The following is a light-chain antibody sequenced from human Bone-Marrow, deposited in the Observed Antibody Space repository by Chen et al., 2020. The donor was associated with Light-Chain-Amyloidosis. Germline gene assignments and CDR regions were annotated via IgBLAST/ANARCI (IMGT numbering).Light chain of an antibody. Sequence: DIQMTQSPSSLSASVGDRVTITCQASQYITNHLNWYQQKPGKAPKLLISDASNLEPGVPSRFSGSGSGTDFTFTVSSLQPEDIGTYYCQQYDNPVFTFGPRTTVNIK. CDR3: QQYDNPVFT. CDR1: QYITNH. J-gene: IGKJ3*01. CDR2: DAS. V-gene: IGKV1-33*01.